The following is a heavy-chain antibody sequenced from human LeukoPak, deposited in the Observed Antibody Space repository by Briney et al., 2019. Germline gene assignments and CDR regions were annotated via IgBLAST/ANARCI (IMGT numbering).Heavy chain of an antibody. V-gene: IGHV3-23*01. CDR2: VSGGGHNT. D-gene: IGHD3-3*01. J-gene: IGHJ4*02. CDR3: AKDRSSWYYPFDS. Sequence: GGSLRLSCVASGFTFSSYAMSWVRQAPGKGLEWVSVVSGGGHNTYYADSVKGRFTMSRDNSKRTVYLQMNSLRADDTAVYYCAKDRSSWYYPFDSWGQGTLVTVSS. CDR1: GFTFSSYA.